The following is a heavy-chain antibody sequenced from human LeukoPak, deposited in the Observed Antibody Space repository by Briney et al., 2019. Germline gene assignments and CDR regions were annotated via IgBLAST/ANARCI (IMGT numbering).Heavy chain of an antibody. V-gene: IGHV3-9*01. CDR2: ISTNSGSM. Sequence: GGSLRLSCAASGFTFDDYAMHWVRQAPGKGLEWVSSISTNSGSMDYADSMKGRFVISRDNAKNSLYPQMNSLRPEDTALYYCAKTTGTNDAFDIWGQGTMVTVSS. J-gene: IGHJ3*02. CDR3: AKTTGTNDAFDI. D-gene: IGHD1-1*01. CDR1: GFTFDDYA.